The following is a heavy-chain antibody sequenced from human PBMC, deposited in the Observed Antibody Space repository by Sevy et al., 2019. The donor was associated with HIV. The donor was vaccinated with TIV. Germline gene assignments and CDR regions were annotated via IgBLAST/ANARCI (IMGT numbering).Heavy chain of an antibody. V-gene: IGHV3-23*01. D-gene: IGHD3-3*01. CDR2: ISGSGGST. Sequence: GGSLRLSCAASGFTFSSYAMSWVRQAPGKGLEWVSAISGSGGSTYYADSVKGRFTISGDNSKNTLYLQMNSLRAEDTAVYYCAKDRGDNYDFWSGLFDYWGQGTLVTVSS. J-gene: IGHJ4*02. CDR3: AKDRGDNYDFWSGLFDY. CDR1: GFTFSSYA.